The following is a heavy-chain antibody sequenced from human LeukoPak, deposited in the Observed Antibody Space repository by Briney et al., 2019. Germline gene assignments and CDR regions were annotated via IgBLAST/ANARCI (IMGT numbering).Heavy chain of an antibody. CDR2: TYQRSKWYN. V-gene: IGHV6-1*01. D-gene: IGHD6-19*01. CDR3: ARSPSPYSSGWYFDY. CDR1: GDSVSINSAA. Sequence: SQTLSLTCAISGDSVSINSAAWNWIRQSPSRGLEWLGRTYQRSKWYNDYAVSVKSRLTINPDISKNQFSLQLNSVPPEDTAVYYCARSPSPYSSGWYFDYWGQGTLVTVSS. J-gene: IGHJ4*02.